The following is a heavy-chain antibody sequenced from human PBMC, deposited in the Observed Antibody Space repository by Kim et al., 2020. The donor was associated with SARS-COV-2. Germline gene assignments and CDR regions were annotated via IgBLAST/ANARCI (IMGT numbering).Heavy chain of an antibody. J-gene: IGHJ4*01. CDR2: ISYDGSNK. CDR3: AKDRTIVVVPAATFDY. V-gene: IGHV3-30*18. D-gene: IGHD2-2*01. Sequence: GGSLRLSCAASGFTFSSYGMHWVRQAPGKGLEWVAVISYDGSNKYYADSVKGRFTISRDNSKNTLYLQMNSLRAEDTAGYYCAKDRTIVVVPAATFDYWG. CDR1: GFTFSSYG.